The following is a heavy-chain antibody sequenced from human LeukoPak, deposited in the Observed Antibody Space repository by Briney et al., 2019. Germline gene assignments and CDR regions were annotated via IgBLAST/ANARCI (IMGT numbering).Heavy chain of an antibody. CDR2: ISGSGGAT. CDR3: ARDWFHAIDY. J-gene: IGHJ4*02. V-gene: IGHV3-23*01. CDR1: GFTFNTYG. Sequence: PGGTLRLSCAASGFTFNTYGMSWVRQAPGKGLEWVSGISGSGGATYYADSVKGRFTISRDSAKNTLYLQMNSLRAEDTAVYYCARDWFHAIDYWGQGTLVTVSS. D-gene: IGHD2/OR15-2a*01.